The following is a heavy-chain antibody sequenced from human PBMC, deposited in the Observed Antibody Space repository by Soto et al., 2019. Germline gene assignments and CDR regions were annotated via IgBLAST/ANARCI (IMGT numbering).Heavy chain of an antibody. J-gene: IGHJ6*02. D-gene: IGHD3-10*01. V-gene: IGHV1-69*01. CDR1: GGTFSSYA. CDR2: IIPIFGTA. CDR3: AREYGVSSGYGMDV. Sequence: QVQLVQSGAEVKKPGSSVKVSCKASGGTFSSYAISWVRQAPGQGLEWMGGIIPIFGTAHYAQKFQGIVTITADESTSTDYMELSRLGTEVSSVYYCAREYGVSSGYGMDVWGQGTTVTVSS.